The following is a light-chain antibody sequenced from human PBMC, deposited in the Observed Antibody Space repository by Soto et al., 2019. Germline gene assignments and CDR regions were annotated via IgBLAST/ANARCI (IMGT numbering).Light chain of an antibody. V-gene: IGLV1-44*01. J-gene: IGLJ1*01. CDR1: NSNIGSNK. Sequence: QSVLTQPPSASGTPGQRVTISCSVSNSNIGSNKVNWYQQLPGTAPKLLIYTSNQRPSGVPDRFSGSKSGTSASLAISGLQSEDEADYYCATWDDSLHGYVFGTGTKVTVL. CDR2: TSN. CDR3: ATWDDSLHGYV.